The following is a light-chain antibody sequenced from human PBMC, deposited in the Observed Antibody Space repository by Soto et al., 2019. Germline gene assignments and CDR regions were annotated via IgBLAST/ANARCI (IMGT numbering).Light chain of an antibody. CDR2: GNT. Sequence: QSVLTQPPSGSGAPGQRVTISCTGTSSNIGAGYDVHWYQQLPGTAPKLLIHGNTNRPAGVPDRFSGSRSGTSASLAITGRQAEDEADYYWQSYGNCLSGSRVFGGGTKLTVL. J-gene: IGLJ2*01. CDR1: SSNIGAGYD. CDR3: QSYGNCLSGSRV. V-gene: IGLV1-40*01.